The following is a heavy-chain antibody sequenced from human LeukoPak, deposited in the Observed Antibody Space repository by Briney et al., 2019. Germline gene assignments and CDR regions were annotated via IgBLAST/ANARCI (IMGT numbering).Heavy chain of an antibody. J-gene: IGHJ4*02. D-gene: IGHD3-16*01. CDR2: IKPSDGST. V-gene: IGHV1-46*01. Sequence: ASVKVSWKASGYTFTSYAVSWVRQAPGQGLEWIGIIKPSDGSTTYAQRFQGRVTMTRDTSTSTVYMELRSLRSEDTAVYYCARHQGAGEYPFDYWGQGTLVTVAS. CDR1: GYTFTSYA. CDR3: ARHQGAGEYPFDY.